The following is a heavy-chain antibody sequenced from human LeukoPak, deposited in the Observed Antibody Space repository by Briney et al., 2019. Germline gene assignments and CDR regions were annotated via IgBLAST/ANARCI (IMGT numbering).Heavy chain of an antibody. Sequence: GRSLRFSCAASGFTFSSYGMHWVRQAPGKGLEWVAVISYDGSNKYYADSVKGRFTISRDNSKNTLYLQMNSLRAEDTAVYYCAKIGPYSGSYYDYWGQGTLVTVSS. D-gene: IGHD1-26*01. CDR3: AKIGPYSGSYYDY. J-gene: IGHJ4*02. CDR2: ISYDGSNK. CDR1: GFTFSSYG. V-gene: IGHV3-30*18.